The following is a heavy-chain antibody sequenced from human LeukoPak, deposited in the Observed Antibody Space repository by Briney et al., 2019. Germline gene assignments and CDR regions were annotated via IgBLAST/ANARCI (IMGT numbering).Heavy chain of an antibody. V-gene: IGHV4-38-2*02. CDR1: GYSISSGYY. Sequence: SETLSLTCTVSGYSISSGYYWGWIRQPPGKGLEWIGSIYHSGSTYYNPSLKSRVTISVDTSKNQFSLKLSSVTAADTAVYYCARIDTYYDFWSGHSIYYYYYMDVWGKGTTVTVSS. J-gene: IGHJ6*03. D-gene: IGHD3-3*01. CDR2: IYHSGST. CDR3: ARIDTYYDFWSGHSIYYYYYMDV.